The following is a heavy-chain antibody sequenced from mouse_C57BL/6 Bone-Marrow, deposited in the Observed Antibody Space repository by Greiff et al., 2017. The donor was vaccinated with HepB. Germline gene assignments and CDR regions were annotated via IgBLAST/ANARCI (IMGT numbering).Heavy chain of an antibody. J-gene: IGHJ4*01. Sequence: VQLQQSVAELVRPGASVKLSCTASGFNIKNTYMHWVKQRPEQGLEWIGRIDPANGNTKYAPKFQGKATITADTSSNTAYLQLSSLTSEDTAIYYCASYYYGSRQRYAMDYWGQGTSVTVSS. CDR3: ASYYYGSRQRYAMDY. D-gene: IGHD1-1*01. CDR2: IDPANGNT. V-gene: IGHV14-3*01. CDR1: GFNIKNTY.